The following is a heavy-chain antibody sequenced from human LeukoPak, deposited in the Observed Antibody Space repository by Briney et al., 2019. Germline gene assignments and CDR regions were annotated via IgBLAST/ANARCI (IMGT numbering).Heavy chain of an antibody. J-gene: IGHJ6*03. CDR3: ARGIETTVTTWRLYYYYYMDV. D-gene: IGHD4-17*01. CDR2: MNPNSGNT. CDR1: GCTFTSYD. V-gene: IGHV1-8*01. Sequence: ASVKVSCKASGCTFTSYDINWVRQATGQGLEWMGWMNPNSGNTGYAQKFQGRVTMTRNTSISTAYMELSSLTSEDTAVYYCARGIETTVTTWRLYYYYYMDVWGKGPRSPSP.